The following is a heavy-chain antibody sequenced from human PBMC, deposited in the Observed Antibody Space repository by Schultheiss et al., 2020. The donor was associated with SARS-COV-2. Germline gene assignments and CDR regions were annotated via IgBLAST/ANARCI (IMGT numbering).Heavy chain of an antibody. CDR3: ARAGLLDYPDTRGYWYY. Sequence: GESLKISCKASGYTFTGYYMHWVRQAPGQGLEWMGWISAYNGNTNYAQNLQGRVTMTTDTSTSTAHMELRSLTSDDTAVYYCARAGLLDYPDTRGYWYYWGQGTRVTVSS. V-gene: IGHV1-18*04. CDR2: ISAYNGNT. D-gene: IGHD3-22*01. J-gene: IGHJ4*02. CDR1: GYTFTGYY.